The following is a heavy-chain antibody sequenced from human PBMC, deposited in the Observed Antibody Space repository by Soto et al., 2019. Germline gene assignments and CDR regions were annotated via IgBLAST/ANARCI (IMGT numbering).Heavy chain of an antibody. Sequence: SETLSLTCTVSGGSINNYYWSWVRQPPGKGLEWIGYIYYSGSTYYNPSLKSRVTISVDTSKNQFSLKLSSVTAADTAVYYCASYIAVAGTDGMDVWGQGTTVTVSS. CDR1: GGSINNYY. D-gene: IGHD6-19*01. V-gene: IGHV4-59*01. CDR3: ASYIAVAGTDGMDV. CDR2: IYYSGST. J-gene: IGHJ6*02.